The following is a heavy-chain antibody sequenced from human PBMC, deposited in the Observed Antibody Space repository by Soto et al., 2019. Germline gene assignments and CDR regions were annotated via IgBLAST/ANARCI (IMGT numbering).Heavy chain of an antibody. D-gene: IGHD6-13*01. CDR1: GGTFSSYA. CDR2: IIPIFGTA. CDR3: ARNSLSSSWLPYYYYGMDV. Sequence: QVQLVQSGAEVKKPGSSVKVSCKASGGTFSSYAISWVRQAPGQGLEWMGGIIPIFGTANYAQKFQGRVTITADKSTSTAYMELSRLRSEDTAVYYCARNSLSSSWLPYYYYGMDVWCQGTTVTVSS. J-gene: IGHJ6*02. V-gene: IGHV1-69*06.